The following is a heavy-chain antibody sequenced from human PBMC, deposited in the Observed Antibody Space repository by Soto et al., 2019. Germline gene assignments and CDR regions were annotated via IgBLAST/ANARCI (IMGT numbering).Heavy chain of an antibody. V-gene: IGHV5-51*01. CDR1: GYSFTSYW. Sequence: GGSLKISCKSSGYSFTSYWNGWVRQMLGKGLEWMGIIYPGDSDTRYSASFQGQVTISADKSISTAYLQWSSLKASDTAMYYCARHSYDFWSGYYPQYYYYGMDVWGQGTTVTVSS. CDR2: IYPGDSDT. D-gene: IGHD3-3*01. J-gene: IGHJ6*02. CDR3: ARHSYDFWSGYYPQYYYYGMDV.